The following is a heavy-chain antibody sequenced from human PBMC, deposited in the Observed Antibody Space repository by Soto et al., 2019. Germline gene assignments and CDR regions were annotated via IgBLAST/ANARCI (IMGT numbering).Heavy chain of an antibody. CDR3: AKEGMLYADYYYYMDV. Sequence: GGSLRLSCAASGFTFSSYGMHWVRQAPGKGLEWVAVISYDGSNKYYADSVKGRFTISRDNSKNTLYLQMNSLRAEDTAVYYCAKEGMLYADYYYYMDVWGKGTTVTVSS. CDR2: ISYDGSNK. V-gene: IGHV3-30*18. CDR1: GFTFSSYG. D-gene: IGHD2-8*01. J-gene: IGHJ6*03.